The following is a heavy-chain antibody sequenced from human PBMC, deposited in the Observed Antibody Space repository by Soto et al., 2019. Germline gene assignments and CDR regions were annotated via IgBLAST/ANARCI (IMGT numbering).Heavy chain of an antibody. Sequence: GGSLRLSCADSGCTFSSYAVSWVRKAGGEGVGWVSASRGSGRSTDYADSVKDGCPISRDNSNNPLYLQMNSLRADDTAVYYCATIRCALRYFDWLLYLGFDYWGQGTLVTVSS. V-gene: IGHV3-23*01. D-gene: IGHD3-9*01. J-gene: IGHJ4*02. CDR3: ATIRCALRYFDWLLYLGFDY. CDR2: SRGSGRST. CDR1: GCTFSSYA.